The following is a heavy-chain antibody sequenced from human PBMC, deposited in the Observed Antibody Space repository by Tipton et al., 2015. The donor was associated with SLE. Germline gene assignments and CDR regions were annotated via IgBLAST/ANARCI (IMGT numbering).Heavy chain of an antibody. CDR2: VNHSGTT. V-gene: IGHV4-34*01. D-gene: IGHD3-16*01. Sequence: TLFLTCAVYGGSFSDYYWSWIRQPPGKGLECLGEVNHSGTTNYNPSLKSRVTISVDTSKNQFSLKLNSVTAADTAVYYCARGQDMITFGGIHRYWGQGTLVTVSS. J-gene: IGHJ4*02. CDR1: GGSFSDYY. CDR3: ARGQDMITFGGIHRY.